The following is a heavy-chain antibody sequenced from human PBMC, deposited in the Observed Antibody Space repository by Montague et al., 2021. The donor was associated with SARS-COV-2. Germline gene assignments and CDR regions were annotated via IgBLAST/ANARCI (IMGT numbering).Heavy chain of an antibody. Sequence: SETLSLTCTVSGGSISSSSYYWGWIRQPPGKGLEWIGSIYYSGSTYYNPSLKSRVTISVDTSKSQFSLKVISVTAADTAVYYCVYRYYYYYYGMDVWGQGTTVTVSS. J-gene: IGHJ6*02. CDR3: VYRYYYYYYGMDV. CDR2: IYYSGST. V-gene: IGHV4-39*07. D-gene: IGHD5-12*01. CDR1: GGSISSSSYY.